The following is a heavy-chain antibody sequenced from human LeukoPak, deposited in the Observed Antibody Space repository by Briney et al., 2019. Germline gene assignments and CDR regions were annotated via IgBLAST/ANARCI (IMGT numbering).Heavy chain of an antibody. Sequence: GGSLRLSCAASGFTFNTYTMNWVRQAPGKGLEWVSSISSSSDYIYYADSVKGRFTISRDNARNTVYLHMNSLRAEDTAVFYCARADQGPLDYWGQGTLVTVSS. CDR1: GFTFNTYT. CDR3: ARADQGPLDY. J-gene: IGHJ4*02. D-gene: IGHD2-2*01. CDR2: ISSSSDYI. V-gene: IGHV3-21*01.